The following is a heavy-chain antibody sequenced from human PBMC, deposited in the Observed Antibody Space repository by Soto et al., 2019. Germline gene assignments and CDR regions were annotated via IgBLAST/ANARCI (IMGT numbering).Heavy chain of an antibody. CDR3: AKGSYDFWSGYYRPYYYYMDV. J-gene: IGHJ6*03. D-gene: IGHD3-3*01. CDR1: GFTFSSYA. Sequence: EVQLLESGGGLVQPGGSLRLSCAASGFTFSSYAMSWVRQAPGKGLEWVSAISGSGGSTYYADSVKGRFTFSRDNSKNTLYLQMNSLRAEDTAVYYCAKGSYDFWSGYYRPYYYYMDVWGKGTTVTVSS. CDR2: ISGSGGST. V-gene: IGHV3-23*01.